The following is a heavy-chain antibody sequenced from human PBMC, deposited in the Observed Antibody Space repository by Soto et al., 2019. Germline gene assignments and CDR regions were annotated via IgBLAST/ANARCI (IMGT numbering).Heavy chain of an antibody. CDR1: GGSISSGGYY. CDR3: ARLHPDDYGDYYYFDY. V-gene: IGHV4-31*03. CDR2: IYYSGST. D-gene: IGHD4-17*01. J-gene: IGHJ4*02. Sequence: SETLSLTCTVSGGSISSGGYYWSWIRQHPGKGLEWIGYIYYSGSTYYNPSLQSRITISVDTSKNQSSLKLSSLTAADTAVYYCARLHPDDYGDYYYFDYWGQGTLVTVSS.